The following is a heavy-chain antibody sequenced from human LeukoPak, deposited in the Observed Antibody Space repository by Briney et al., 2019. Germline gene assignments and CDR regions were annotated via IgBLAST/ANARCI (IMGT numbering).Heavy chain of an antibody. J-gene: IGHJ5*02. CDR2: IYYSGST. Sequence: SETLSLTCTVSGGSISSYYWSWIRQPPGKGLEWIGYIYYSGSTNCNPSLKSRVTISVDTSKNQFSLKLSSVTAADTAVYYCARDNGSSWYLGWFDPWGQGTLVTVSS. V-gene: IGHV4-59*01. D-gene: IGHD6-13*01. CDR1: GGSISSYY. CDR3: ARDNGSSWYLGWFDP.